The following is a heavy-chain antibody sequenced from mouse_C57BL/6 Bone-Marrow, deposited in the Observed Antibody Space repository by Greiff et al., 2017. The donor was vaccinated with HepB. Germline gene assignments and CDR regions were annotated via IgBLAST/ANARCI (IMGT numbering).Heavy chain of an antibody. CDR2: ISDGGSYT. D-gene: IGHD2-1*01. Sequence: EVQLVESGGGLVKPGGSLKLSCAASGFTFSSYAMSWVRQTPEKRLEWVATISDGGSYTYYPDNVKGRFTISRDNAKNNLYLQMSHLKSEDTAMYYCAREGFYGNYYYFDYWGQVTTLTVSS. J-gene: IGHJ2*01. CDR3: AREGFYGNYYYFDY. V-gene: IGHV5-4*01. CDR1: GFTFSSYA.